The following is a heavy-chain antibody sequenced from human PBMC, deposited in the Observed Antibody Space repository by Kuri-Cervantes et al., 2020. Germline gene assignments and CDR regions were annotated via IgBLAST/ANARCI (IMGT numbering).Heavy chain of an antibody. CDR2: IYWDDDK. D-gene: IGHD5-18*01. J-gene: IGHJ4*02. CDR1: GFSLRTSLVG. CDR3: ATAMAGEFDY. Sequence: SGPTLVKPTQTLTLTCTFSGFSLRTSLVGVGWIRQPPGKALEWLALIYWDDDKRYSPSLKSRLTITKDTSKNQVVLTMTNMDPVDTATYYCATAMAGEFDYGAREPWSPSPQ. V-gene: IGHV2-5*02.